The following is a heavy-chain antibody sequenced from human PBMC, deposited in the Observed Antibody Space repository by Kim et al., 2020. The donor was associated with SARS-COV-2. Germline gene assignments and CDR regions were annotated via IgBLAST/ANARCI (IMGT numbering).Heavy chain of an antibody. Sequence: AQGFAGRFVFSLDTSVSTAYLQISSLKAEDTAVYYCAREGGYSGYEYFENWGQGTLVTVSS. V-gene: IGHV7-4-1*02. D-gene: IGHD5-12*01. CDR3: AREGGYSGYEYFEN. J-gene: IGHJ4*02.